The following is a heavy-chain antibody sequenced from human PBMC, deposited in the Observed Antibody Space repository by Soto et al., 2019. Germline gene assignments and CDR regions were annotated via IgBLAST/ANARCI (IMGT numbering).Heavy chain of an antibody. Sequence: PSDNLSPTPSFYGGSFRDYYWSWIRQPPGKGLEGIGEINHSGSTNHNPSLKSRVTISVHKSKNKFSLTMSSATAALKDVYYCARGRVGAPGSLYGMD. V-gene: IGHV4-34*01. D-gene: IGHD1-26*01. CDR2: INHSGST. CDR1: GGSFRDYY. CDR3: ARGRVGAPGSLYGMD. J-gene: IGHJ6*01.